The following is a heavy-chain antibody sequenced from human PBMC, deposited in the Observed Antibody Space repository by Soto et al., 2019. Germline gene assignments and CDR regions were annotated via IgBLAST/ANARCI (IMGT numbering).Heavy chain of an antibody. CDR3: ASDGPPPCHCGMNX. CDR2: INPLGGST. J-gene: IGHJ6*02. V-gene: IGHV1-46*01. CDR1: GYTFTSYY. Sequence: ASVKVSSKASGYTFTSYYMHWVRQAPGKGLEWMGIINPLGGSTSYAQKFQGRVTMTPETSTRTVYMELSSLRSEDTAVYYCASDGPPPCHCGMNXWGPVTTVTLS.